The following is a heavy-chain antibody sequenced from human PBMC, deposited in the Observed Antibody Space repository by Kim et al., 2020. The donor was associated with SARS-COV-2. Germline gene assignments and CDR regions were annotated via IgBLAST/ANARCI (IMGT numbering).Heavy chain of an antibody. CDR1: GGSISNYY. V-gene: IGHV4-4*09. CDR3: VKGEDYADPFDS. D-gene: IGHD4-17*01. CDR2: IYNSGST. Sequence: SETLSLTCIVSGGSISNYYWSWIRQPPGKGLEWIGYIYNSGSTKYNPALKSRVAISVNTSKNQFSLKVTSVSAADTAVYCCVKGEDYADPFDSWGQGTLVTVST. J-gene: IGHJ4*02.